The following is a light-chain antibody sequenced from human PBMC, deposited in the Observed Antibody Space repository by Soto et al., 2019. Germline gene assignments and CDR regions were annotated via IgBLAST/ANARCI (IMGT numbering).Light chain of an antibody. V-gene: IGLV2-14*01. CDR2: DVS. CDR3: SSYISSSPVL. J-gene: IGLJ2*01. Sequence: QSALTQPASVSGSPGQSITISCTGTSSDVGGYNYVSWYQQHPGKAPKLLIYDVSNRPSGVSNRFSGSKSGNTASLTISGLQAEDEADYYCSSYISSSPVLFGGGTKLTVL. CDR1: SSDVGGYNY.